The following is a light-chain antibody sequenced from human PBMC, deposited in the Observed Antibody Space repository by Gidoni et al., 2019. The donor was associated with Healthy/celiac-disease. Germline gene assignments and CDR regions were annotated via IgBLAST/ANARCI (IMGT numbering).Light chain of an antibody. CDR3: QQSYSTPLT. J-gene: IGKJ4*01. V-gene: IGKV1-39*01. CDR1: QSISSH. CDR2: AAS. Sequence: DLHMTQSPSSLSASVGDRVTITCRASQSISSHLNVYQQKPGKAPKLLIYAASSLQSGVPSRFSGSGSGTDFTLTISSLQPEDFATYYCQQSYSTPLTFGGGTKVEIK.